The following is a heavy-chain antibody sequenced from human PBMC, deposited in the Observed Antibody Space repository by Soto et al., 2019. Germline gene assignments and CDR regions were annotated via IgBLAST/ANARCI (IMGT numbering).Heavy chain of an antibody. J-gene: IGHJ5*02. CDR3: VKDSETSDGYKTQPGS. CDR1: GFTFSIYA. CDR2: VSTNGGTS. Sequence: GGSLRLSCSASGFTFSIYAMHWVRQAPGKGLEYVSAVSTNGGTSYYADSVKGRFTISRDNSRNTLYLQMNSLRPEDTAVYYCVKDSETSDGYKTQPGSWGLGTLVTVSS. D-gene: IGHD5-12*01. V-gene: IGHV3-64D*06.